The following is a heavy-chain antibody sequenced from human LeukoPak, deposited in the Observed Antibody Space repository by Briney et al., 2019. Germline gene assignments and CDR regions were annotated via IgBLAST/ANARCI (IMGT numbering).Heavy chain of an antibody. CDR3: ARLPVD. V-gene: IGHV3-66*01. CDR1: GFTVSSDY. J-gene: IGHJ4*02. CDR2: IYSGGDT. D-gene: IGHD2-2*01. Sequence: GGSLRLSCAASGFTVSSDYMSWVRQAPGKGLEWVSVIYSGGDTFYAHSVKGRFTISRDTSKNTLSLQMNSLRAEDTAVYYCARLPVDWGQGTLVTVSS.